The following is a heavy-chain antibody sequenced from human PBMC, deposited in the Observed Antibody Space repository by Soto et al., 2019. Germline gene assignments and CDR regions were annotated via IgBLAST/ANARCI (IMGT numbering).Heavy chain of an antibody. CDR1: GFTFSSYA. CDR3: AKDQMGYCSGGSCYGDYFDY. J-gene: IGHJ4*02. V-gene: IGHV3-23*01. CDR2: ISGSGGST. D-gene: IGHD2-15*01. Sequence: GGSLRLSCAASGFTFSSYAMSWVRQAPGKGLEWVSAISGSGGSTYYADSVKGRFTISRENSKNTLYLQMNSLRAEDMAVYYCAKDQMGYCSGGSCYGDYFDYWGQGTLVTVSS.